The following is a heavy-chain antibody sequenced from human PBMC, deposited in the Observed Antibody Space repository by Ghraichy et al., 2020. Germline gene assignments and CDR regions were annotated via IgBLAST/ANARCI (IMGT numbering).Heavy chain of an antibody. J-gene: IGHJ4*02. D-gene: IGHD4-17*01. CDR3: TTDPGDYDIY. Sequence: GGSLRLSCVASGVTFENAWMSWVRQAPGKGLEWVGRIKNKADGGTADYAAPVQGRFIISRDDSKKTLFLHMNRLKTEDTAMYYCTTDPGDYDIYWGQGILVSVSS. V-gene: IGHV3-15*01. CDR2: IKNKADGGTA. CDR1: GVTFENAW.